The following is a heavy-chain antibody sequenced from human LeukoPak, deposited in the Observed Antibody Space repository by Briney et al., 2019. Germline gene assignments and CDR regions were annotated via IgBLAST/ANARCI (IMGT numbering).Heavy chain of an antibody. D-gene: IGHD6-13*01. CDR1: GFAFSTYS. CDR3: AKVAAPAGTRGYFDY. Sequence: GGSLRLSCAASGFAFSTYSMNWVRQAPGKGLEWVSSISPISSYIYYTDSVKGRFTISRDDAKNSLYLQMNSLRVEDTAVYYCAKVAAPAGTRGYFDYWGQGTLVTVSS. J-gene: IGHJ4*02. CDR2: ISPISSYI. V-gene: IGHV3-21*01.